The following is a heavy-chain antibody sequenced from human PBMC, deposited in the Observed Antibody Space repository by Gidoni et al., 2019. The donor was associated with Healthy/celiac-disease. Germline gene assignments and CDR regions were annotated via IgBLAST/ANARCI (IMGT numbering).Heavy chain of an antibody. D-gene: IGHD3-22*01. J-gene: IGHJ4*02. Sequence: EVQLVESGGGLVKPGGSLRLSCAASGFTFSSYSMNWVRQAPGKGLEWVSSISSSSSYIYYADSVKGRFTISRDNAKNSLYLQMNSLRAEDTAVYYCARDQGSYYDSSGYHEDYWGQGTLVTVSS. CDR3: ARDQGSYYDSSGYHEDY. CDR2: ISSSSSYI. CDR1: GFTFSSYS. V-gene: IGHV3-21*01.